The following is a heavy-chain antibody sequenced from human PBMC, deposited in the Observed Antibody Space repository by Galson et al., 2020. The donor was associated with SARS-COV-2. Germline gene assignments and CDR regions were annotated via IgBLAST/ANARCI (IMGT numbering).Heavy chain of an antibody. Sequence: GESLNISCQGSGYRFTSYWIAWVRQMPGKGLEWMGIIYPDDSDTRYSPSFQGQVTISADKSINTAYLQWSGLKASDTAVYYCSRQATYSGSYPLDYWGLGTLVTVSS. CDR3: SRQATYSGSYPLDY. D-gene: IGHD1-26*01. CDR2: IYPDDSDT. J-gene: IGHJ4*02. CDR1: GYRFTSYW. V-gene: IGHV5-51*01.